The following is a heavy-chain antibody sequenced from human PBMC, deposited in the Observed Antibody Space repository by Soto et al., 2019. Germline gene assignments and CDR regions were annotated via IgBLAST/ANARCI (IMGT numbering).Heavy chain of an antibody. CDR3: ASSIN. Sequence: QVQLVESGGGVVQPGRSLRLSCAASGFPFSSYGMHWVRQAPGKGLDWVGVIWYDGSNKDYAESVKGRFTISRYNSKNMLYLQMSILRSDDTAVYYCASSINWGQGTLVNVSS. V-gene: IGHV3-33*03. CDR2: IWYDGSNK. J-gene: IGHJ4*02. CDR1: GFPFSSYG.